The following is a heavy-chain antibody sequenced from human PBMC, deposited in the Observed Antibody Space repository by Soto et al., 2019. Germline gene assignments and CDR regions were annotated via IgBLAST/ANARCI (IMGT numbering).Heavy chain of an antibody. CDR2: ITSSSSYT. Sequence: PGGSLRLSCAASGSSFSDYYMSWIRQSPGKGLEWLSYITSSSSYTHYADSVKGRFTISRDNTKNSLYLQMNSLRAEDTAVYYCARGDYHDTSGPFSDAFDVWGQGTMVTVSS. CDR1: GSSFSDYY. CDR3: ARGDYHDTSGPFSDAFDV. D-gene: IGHD3-22*01. J-gene: IGHJ3*01. V-gene: IGHV3-11*06.